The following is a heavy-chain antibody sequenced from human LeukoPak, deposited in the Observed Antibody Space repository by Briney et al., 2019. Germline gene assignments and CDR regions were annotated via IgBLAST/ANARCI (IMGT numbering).Heavy chain of an antibody. CDR1: GGSFSGYY. V-gene: IGHV4-34*01. J-gene: IGHJ6*02. D-gene: IGHD2-2*02. Sequence: SETLSLTCAVYGGSFSGYYWSWIRQPPGKGLVWIGEINHSGSTNYNPSLKSRVTISVDTSKNQFSLKLSSVTAADTAVYYCARDDIVVVPAAITESYYYYGMDVWGQGTTVTVSS. CDR3: ARDDIVVVPAAITESYYYYGMDV. CDR2: INHSGST.